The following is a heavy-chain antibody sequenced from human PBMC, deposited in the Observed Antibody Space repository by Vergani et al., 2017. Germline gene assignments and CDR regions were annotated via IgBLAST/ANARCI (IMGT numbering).Heavy chain of an antibody. CDR2: INPSGGHT. V-gene: IGHV1-46*03. D-gene: IGHD3-9*01. Sequence: QVQVVKSGAEVKKSGASVKVSCKTSGYTFSNYYMHWVRQAPGQGLEWMGIINPSGGHTNYAQTFQGRVNMTRDTSTSTVYMELSSLRSEDTAIYYCASEDYGILTGYRYWGQGTLVTVSA. CDR3: ASEDYGILTGYRY. J-gene: IGHJ4*02. CDR1: GYTFSNYY.